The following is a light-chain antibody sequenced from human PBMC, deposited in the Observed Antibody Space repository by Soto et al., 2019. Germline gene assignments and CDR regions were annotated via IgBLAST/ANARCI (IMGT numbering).Light chain of an antibody. J-gene: IGLJ2*01. CDR3: GADHGSGSKFVVV. CDR1: SGYSNYK. CDR2: VGTGGIVG. Sequence: QSVLTQPPSASASLGASVTLTCTLSSGYSNYKVDWYQQRPGKGPRFVMRVGTGGIVGSKGDGIPDRFSVLGSGLNRYLTIKNIQEEDESYYNCGADHGSGSKFVVVFGGGTKLTV. V-gene: IGLV9-49*01.